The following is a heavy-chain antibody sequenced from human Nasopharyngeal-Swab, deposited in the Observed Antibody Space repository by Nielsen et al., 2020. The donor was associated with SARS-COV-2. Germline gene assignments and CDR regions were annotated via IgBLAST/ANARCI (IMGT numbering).Heavy chain of an antibody. CDR1: GFTFSSHS. CDR2: ISFDGSDK. D-gene: IGHD2-15*01. V-gene: IGHV3-30*03. Sequence: GESLKISCAASGFTFSSHSMIWVRQAPGKGLEWVTVISFDGSDKQYADSVKGRFTISRDNSKNTLYLQMNSLRAEDTGVYYCASLRADTPDFAYWGQGTLVTVSS. J-gene: IGHJ4*02. CDR3: ASLRADTPDFAY.